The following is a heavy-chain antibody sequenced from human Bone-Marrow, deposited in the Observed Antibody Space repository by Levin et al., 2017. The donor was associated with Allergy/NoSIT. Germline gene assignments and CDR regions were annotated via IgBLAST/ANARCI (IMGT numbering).Heavy chain of an antibody. J-gene: IGHJ4*02. V-gene: IGHV5-51*01. Sequence: PGGSLRLSCKASGFRFTDSWIGWVRQKPGKGLEWMGIIFPDDSETRYSPSLQGRVSISADNSVSTAYLQWNSLRASDTAIYYCARHPGYSAYDLIDFWGQGTLVTVSS. CDR3: ARHPGYSAYDLIDF. CDR1: GFRFTDSW. D-gene: IGHD5-12*01. CDR2: IFPDDSET.